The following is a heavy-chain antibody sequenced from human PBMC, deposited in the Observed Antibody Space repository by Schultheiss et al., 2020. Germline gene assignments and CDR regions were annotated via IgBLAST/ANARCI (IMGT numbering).Heavy chain of an antibody. D-gene: IGHD6-13*01. J-gene: IGHJ5*02. CDR2: IYYSGST. CDR1: GGSISSGGYY. V-gene: IGHV4-31*03. Sequence: SETLSLTCTVSGGSISSGGYYWSWIRQHPGKGLEWIGYIYYSGSTYYNPSLKSRVTISVDTSKNQFSLKLSSVTAADTAVYYCAREVGQQLVRDCWFDPWGQGTLVTVS. CDR3: AREVGQQLVRDCWFDP.